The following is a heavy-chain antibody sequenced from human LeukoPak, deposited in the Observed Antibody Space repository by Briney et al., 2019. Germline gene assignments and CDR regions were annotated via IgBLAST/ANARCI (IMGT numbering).Heavy chain of an antibody. D-gene: IGHD4-11*01. CDR3: ARGRPISKRYYYYYMDV. CDR2: INHSGST. V-gene: IGHV4-34*01. CDR1: GGSFSGYY. J-gene: IGHJ6*03. Sequence: SETLSLTCAVYGGSFSGYYWSWIRLPPGKGLEWIGEINHSGSTNYNPSLKSRVTISVDTSKNQFSLKLSSVTAADTAVYYCARGRPISKRYYYYYMDVWGKGTTVTVSS.